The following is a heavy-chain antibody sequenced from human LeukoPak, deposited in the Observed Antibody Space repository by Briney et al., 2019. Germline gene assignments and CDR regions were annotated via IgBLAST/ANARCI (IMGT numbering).Heavy chain of an antibody. J-gene: IGHJ4*02. D-gene: IGHD6-19*01. CDR3: AREAGFSGWSSY. CDR2: IYHSGST. Sequence: SETLSLTCTVSGGSISSGGYYWSWIRQPPGKGLEWIGYIYHSGSTYYNPSLKSRVTISVDRSKNQFSLKLSSVTAADTAVYYCAREAGFSGWSSYWGQGTLVTVSS. CDR1: GGSISSGGYY. V-gene: IGHV4-30-2*01.